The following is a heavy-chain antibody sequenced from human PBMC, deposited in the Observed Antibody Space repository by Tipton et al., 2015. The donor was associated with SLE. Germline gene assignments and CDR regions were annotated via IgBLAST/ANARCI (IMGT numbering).Heavy chain of an antibody. CDR2: IYYSGST. V-gene: IGHV4-59*11. CDR3: ARAKEDIVVVPALFDI. Sequence: TLSLTCTVSGGSISSHYWSWIRQPPGKGLEWIGYIYYSGSTNYNPSLKSRVTISVDTSKNQFSLKLSSVTAADTAVYYCARAKEDIVVVPALFDIWGQGTMVTVSS. CDR1: GGSISSHY. D-gene: IGHD2-2*01. J-gene: IGHJ3*02.